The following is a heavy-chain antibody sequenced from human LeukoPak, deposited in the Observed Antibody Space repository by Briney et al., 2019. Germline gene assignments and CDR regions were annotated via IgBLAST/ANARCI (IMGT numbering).Heavy chain of an antibody. V-gene: IGHV4-30-2*03. CDR3: ARRSRVPKTPYYFDY. Sequence: SETLSLTCAVSGGSISSGGYSWSWIRQPPGKGLEWIGYIYHSGSTYYNPSLKSRVTISVDTSKNQFSLKLSSVTAADTAVYYCARRSRVPKTPYYFDYWGQGTLVTVSS. J-gene: IGHJ4*02. CDR1: GGSISSGGYS. CDR2: IYHSGST. D-gene: IGHD6-6*01.